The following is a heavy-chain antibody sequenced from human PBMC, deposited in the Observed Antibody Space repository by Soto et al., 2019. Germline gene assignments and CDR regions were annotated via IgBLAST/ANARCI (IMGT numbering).Heavy chain of an antibody. J-gene: IGHJ3*02. CDR2: TPGSADST. D-gene: IGHD2-2*01. CDR3: AKKLPEAGSHFAFDI. Sequence: GGSLRLSCAASGFIFSSLAMSWVRQAPGKGLEWVSATPGSADSTYYADSVKGRFTISRDNSKNTLYLQMNSLRAEDTAVYYCAKKLPEAGSHFAFDIWGHGTMVTVSS. CDR1: GFIFSSLA. V-gene: IGHV3-23*01.